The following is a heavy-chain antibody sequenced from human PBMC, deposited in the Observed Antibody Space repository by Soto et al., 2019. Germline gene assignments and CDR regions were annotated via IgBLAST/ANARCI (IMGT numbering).Heavy chain of an antibody. CDR1: GFSFGSYW. CDR2: IKEDGSEK. CDR3: ARDTSPVDYFAGIYSDALDV. Sequence: GGSLRLSCATSGFSFGSYWMTWIRQAPGKGLEWVANIKEDGSEKNYVDSVKGRFTISRDNAKNALYVQMNSLRAEDTAVYYCARDTSPVDYFAGIYSDALDVCGPGTMVTVSS. J-gene: IGHJ3*01. V-gene: IGHV3-7*04. D-gene: IGHD3-10*01.